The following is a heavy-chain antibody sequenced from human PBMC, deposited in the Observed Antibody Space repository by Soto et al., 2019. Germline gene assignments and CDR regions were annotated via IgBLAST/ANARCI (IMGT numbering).Heavy chain of an antibody. V-gene: IGHV4-39*01. CDR1: GGSISSSSYY. J-gene: IGHJ5*02. CDR3: ARGFGDDWFDP. CDR2: IYYSGST. D-gene: IGHD3-10*01. Sequence: SETLSLTCSVSGGSISSSSYYWGWIRQPPGKGLEWIGSIYYSGSTYYNPSLKSRVTISVDTSKNQFSLKLSSVTAADTAVYYCARGFGDDWFDPWGQGTLVTVSS.